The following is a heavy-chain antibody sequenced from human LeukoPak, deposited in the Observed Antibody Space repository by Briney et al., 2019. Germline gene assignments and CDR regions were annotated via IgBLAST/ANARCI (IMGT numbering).Heavy chain of an antibody. Sequence: GESLKISCKGSGYSFSDYWIGWVRQMPGKGLEWMGIIYPGDSDTRYSPSFQGQVTISADKSISTAYLQWSSLKASDTAMYYCARRFRYCSSTSCYMFDYWGQGTLVTVSS. CDR2: IYPGDSDT. CDR1: GYSFSDYW. D-gene: IGHD2-2*02. CDR3: ARRFRYCSSTSCYMFDY. J-gene: IGHJ4*02. V-gene: IGHV5-51*01.